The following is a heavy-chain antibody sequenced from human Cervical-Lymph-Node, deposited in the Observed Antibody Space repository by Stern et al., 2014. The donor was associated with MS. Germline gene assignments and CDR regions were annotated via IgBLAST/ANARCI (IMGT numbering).Heavy chain of an antibody. Sequence: QVQLVQSGAEVKKPGASVKVSCKASGYTFPTYGITWVRQAPGQGLEWMGWINTRNGNTNYAQNLQGRLTMTTDTSTTTVYMELRSLRSDDTAMYYCARDRFSYERAFDIWGQGTMVTVSS. D-gene: IGHD5-12*01. V-gene: IGHV1-18*01. CDR2: INTRNGNT. J-gene: IGHJ3*02. CDR3: ARDRFSYERAFDI. CDR1: GYTFPTYG.